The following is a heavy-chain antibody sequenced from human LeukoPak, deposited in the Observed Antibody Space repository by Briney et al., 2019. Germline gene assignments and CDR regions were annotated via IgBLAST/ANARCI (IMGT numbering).Heavy chain of an antibody. CDR3: ARDRNPANNDYYVWGPFDT. J-gene: IGHJ3*02. V-gene: IGHV4-59*02. Sequence: SETLSLTCTVSGGSVSNYYWSWIRQSPGKGLEWIGYIFYTGSTNSNPSLKSRVTISMDTSKNQFSLKLTSVTAADTALYYCARDRNPANNDYYVWGPFDTWGQGTVVSVSS. CDR1: GGSVSNYY. D-gene: IGHD3-16*01. CDR2: IFYTGST.